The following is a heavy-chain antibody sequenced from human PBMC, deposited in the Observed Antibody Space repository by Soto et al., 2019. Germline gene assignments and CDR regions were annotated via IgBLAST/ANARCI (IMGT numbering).Heavy chain of an antibody. Sequence: GSLRLSCAASGFTFSDYYMSWIRQAPGKGLEWVSYISSSSSYTNYADSVKGRFTISRDNAKNSLYLQMNSLRAEDTAVYYCARGHRSLGFMVRGVIDYFDYWGQGTLVTVSS. CDR3: ARGHRSLGFMVRGVIDYFDY. CDR2: ISSSSSYT. J-gene: IGHJ4*02. CDR1: GFTFSDYY. D-gene: IGHD3-10*01. V-gene: IGHV3-11*06.